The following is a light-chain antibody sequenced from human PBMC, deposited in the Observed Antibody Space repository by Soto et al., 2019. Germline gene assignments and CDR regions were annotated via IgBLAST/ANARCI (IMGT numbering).Light chain of an antibody. CDR1: QGVSSY. V-gene: IGKV3-20*01. J-gene: IGKJ1*01. CDR3: QQYGSSPPT. Sequence: EIVLTQSPAPLSLSPGERATDSSRASQGVSSYLAWYQRKPGQAPRLLIYDASSRATGIPARFSGSGSGTDFTLTISRLEPEDFAVYYCQQYGSSPPTFGQGTKVDIK. CDR2: DAS.